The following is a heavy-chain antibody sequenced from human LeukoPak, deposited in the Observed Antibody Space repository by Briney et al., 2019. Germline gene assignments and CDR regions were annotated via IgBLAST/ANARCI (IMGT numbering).Heavy chain of an antibody. CDR1: GGSFSGYY. Sequence: PSETLSLTCAVYGGSFSGYYWSWIRQPPGKGLEWIGEINHSGSTNYNPSLKSRVTISVDTSKNQFSLKLSSVTAADTAVYYCARYAPPTTVATRFFDNWGQGTLVTVSS. V-gene: IGHV4-34*01. J-gene: IGHJ4*02. CDR2: INHSGST. CDR3: ARYAPPTTVATRFFDN. D-gene: IGHD4-23*01.